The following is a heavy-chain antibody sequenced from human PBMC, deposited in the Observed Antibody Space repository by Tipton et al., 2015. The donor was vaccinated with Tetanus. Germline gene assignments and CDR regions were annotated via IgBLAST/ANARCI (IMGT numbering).Heavy chain of an antibody. Sequence: SLRLSCAASGFTFDDYAMHWVRQAPGQGLEWVSGVSWNSNSLDYADSVRGRFTISRDNAKNSVSLQMNRLRAEDTAMYYCVRDIRATKPYSFDYWGQGTLVSVSS. CDR2: VSWNSNSL. CDR3: VRDIRATKPYSFDY. CDR1: GFTFDDYA. J-gene: IGHJ4*02. V-gene: IGHV3-9*01.